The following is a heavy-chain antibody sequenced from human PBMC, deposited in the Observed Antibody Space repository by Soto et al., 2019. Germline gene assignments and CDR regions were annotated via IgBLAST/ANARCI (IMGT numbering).Heavy chain of an antibody. V-gene: IGHV4-39*01. J-gene: IGHJ4*02. CDR1: GFAISSRIYY. D-gene: IGHD2-21*02. CDR3: ARHVVTASSPIYSLDY. CDR2: IFYSGST. Sequence: QLRLQESGPGLVKPSETLSLTCTVSGFAISSRIYYGGWIRRPPGKGLEWIGSIFYSGSTYYNPSLKSRVTTSVDTSKNHCSLKLYSVTAADTAMYDCARHVVTASSPIYSLDYWCQGSLVTVSS.